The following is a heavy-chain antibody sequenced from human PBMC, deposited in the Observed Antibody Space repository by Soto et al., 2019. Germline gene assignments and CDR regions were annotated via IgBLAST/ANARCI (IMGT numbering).Heavy chain of an antibody. D-gene: IGHD3-9*01. CDR2: VRDCRT. CDR1: GFTFSNYA. J-gene: IGHJ4*02. V-gene: IGHV3-23*01. CDR3: AKERLGQSEFDY. Sequence: GGSLRLSCAASGFTFSNYAMSWVRQAPGKGLEWVSGVRDCRTYYADSVKGRFTISRDNFKDTLYLQMNSLRAEDTAVYYCAKERLGQSEFDYWGRGTRVTVSS.